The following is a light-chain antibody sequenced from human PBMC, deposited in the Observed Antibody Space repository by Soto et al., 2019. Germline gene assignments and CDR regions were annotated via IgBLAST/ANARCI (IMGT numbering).Light chain of an antibody. J-gene: IGKJ1*01. CDR2: AAS. Sequence: DIQLTQSPSFLSASVGDRITINCRASQGISSYLAWYQQKPGKAPKLLIYAASTLQSGVPSRFSGSGSGTEFTLTISSLQPEDFATYYCQQLNSYPRTFGQGTKVEIK. CDR3: QQLNSYPRT. V-gene: IGKV1-9*01. CDR1: QGISSY.